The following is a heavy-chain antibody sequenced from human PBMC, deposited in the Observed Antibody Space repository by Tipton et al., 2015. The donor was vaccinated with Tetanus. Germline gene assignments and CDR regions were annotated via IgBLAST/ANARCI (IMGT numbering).Heavy chain of an antibody. D-gene: IGHD3/OR15-3a*01. CDR1: GFIFSDYW. J-gene: IGHJ6*03. CDR3: ARDRGEDWTNFYYMDV. CDR2: INRNGGAK. Sequence: LRLSCSASGFIFSDYWMSWVRQAPGKGLEWVANINRNGGAKYYVDSVKGRFTISRDEAKKSVSLEMSSLTVGDTAVYYCARDRGEDWTNFYYMDVWGKGATVIVSS. V-gene: IGHV3-7*01.